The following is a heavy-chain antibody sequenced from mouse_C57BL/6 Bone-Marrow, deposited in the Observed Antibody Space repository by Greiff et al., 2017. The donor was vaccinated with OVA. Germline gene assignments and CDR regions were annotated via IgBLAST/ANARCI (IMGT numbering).Heavy chain of an antibody. J-gene: IGHJ1*03. CDR1: GYTFTSYG. Sequence: QVQLKQSGAELARPGASVKLSCKASGYTFTSYGISWVKQRTGQGLEWIGEIYPRSGNTYYNEKFKGKATLTADKSSSTAYMELRSLTSEDSAVYFCARGRSTMVTWYFDVWGTGTTVTVSS. CDR3: ARGRSTMVTWYFDV. V-gene: IGHV1-81*01. D-gene: IGHD2-2*01. CDR2: IYPRSGNT.